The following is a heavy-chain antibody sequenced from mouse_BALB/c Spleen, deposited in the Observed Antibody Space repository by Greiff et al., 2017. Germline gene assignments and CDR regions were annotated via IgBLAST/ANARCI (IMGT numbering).Heavy chain of an antibody. Sequence: EVKLVESGPGLVKPSQSLSLTCTVTGYSITSDYAWNWIRQFPGNKLEWMGYISYSGSTSYNPSLKSRISITRDTSKNQFFLQLNSVTTEDTATYYCASGDYYGSSYPMDYWGQGTAVTVSA. J-gene: IGHJ4*01. D-gene: IGHD1-1*01. CDR2: ISYSGST. V-gene: IGHV3-2*02. CDR1: GYSITSDYA. CDR3: ASGDYYGSSYPMDY.